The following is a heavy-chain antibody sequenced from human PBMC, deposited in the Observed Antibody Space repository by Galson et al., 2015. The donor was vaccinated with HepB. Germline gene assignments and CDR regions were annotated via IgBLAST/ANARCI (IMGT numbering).Heavy chain of an antibody. J-gene: IGHJ4*02. CDR3: ARESVRGITTFEK. CDR1: GFTFNRYS. V-gene: IGHV3-48*02. Sequence: SLRLSCAASGFTFNRYSMIWVRQAPGKGLEWISYMTRSSSIISYAVSVKGRFTISRDNAKNSLFLQMNSLRDEDTAVYYCARESVRGITTFEKWGQGTLVTVTS. D-gene: IGHD3-10*01. CDR2: MTRSSSII.